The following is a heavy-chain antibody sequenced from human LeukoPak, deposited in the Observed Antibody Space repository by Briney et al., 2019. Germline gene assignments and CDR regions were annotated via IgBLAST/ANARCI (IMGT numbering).Heavy chain of an antibody. CDR2: IIPIFGTA. J-gene: IGHJ4*02. Sequence: GASVTVSCTASGGTFSSYAISWVRQAPGQGLEWMGGIIPIFGTANYAQKFQGRVTMTTDTSTSTAYMELRSLRSDDTAVYYCASGSYYDSILYYFDYWGQGTLVTVSS. D-gene: IGHD3-22*01. V-gene: IGHV1-69*05. CDR3: ASGSYYDSILYYFDY. CDR1: GGTFSSYA.